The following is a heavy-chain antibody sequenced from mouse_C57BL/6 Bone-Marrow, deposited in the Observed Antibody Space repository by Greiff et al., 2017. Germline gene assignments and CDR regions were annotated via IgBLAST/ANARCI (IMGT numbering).Heavy chain of an antibody. CDR3: ASDEGFYGSSYWYFDV. CDR2: INPSTGGT. J-gene: IGHJ1*03. D-gene: IGHD1-1*01. Sequence: VQLKESGPELVKPGASVKISCKASGYSFTGYYMNWVKQSPEKSLEWIGEINPSTGGTTYNQKFKAKATLTVDKYSSTAYMQLKSLTSEDSAVYYCASDEGFYGSSYWYFDVWGTGTTVTVSS. CDR1: GYSFTGYY. V-gene: IGHV1-42*01.